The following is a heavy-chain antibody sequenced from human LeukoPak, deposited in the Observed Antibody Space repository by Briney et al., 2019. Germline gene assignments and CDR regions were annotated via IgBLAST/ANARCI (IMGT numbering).Heavy chain of an antibody. D-gene: IGHD4-23*01. J-gene: IGHJ2*01. Sequence: GESLKISCKGSGYSFTNYWIGWVRQMPGKGREWMGIFYLGDSDTRYSPSFQGQVTISADKSINTAYLQWSSLKASDTAMYYCARRVVNNRNWYFNLWGRGTLVTVSS. V-gene: IGHV5-51*01. CDR1: GYSFTNYW. CDR2: FYLGDSDT. CDR3: ARRVVNNRNWYFNL.